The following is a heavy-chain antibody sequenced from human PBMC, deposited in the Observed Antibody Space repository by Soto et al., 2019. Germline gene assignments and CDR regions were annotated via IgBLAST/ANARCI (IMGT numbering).Heavy chain of an antibody. V-gene: IGHV3-21*01. J-gene: IGHJ6*02. CDR2: ISSSSSYI. CDR3: AREEAVAGTDYYYGMDV. Sequence: VQLVESGGGLVKPGGSLRLSCAASGFTFSSYSMNWVRQAPGKGLEWVSSISSSSSYIYYADSVKGRFTISRDNAKNSLYLQMNSLRAEDTAVYYCAREEAVAGTDYYYGMDVWGQGTTVTVSS. D-gene: IGHD6-19*01. CDR1: GFTFSSYS.